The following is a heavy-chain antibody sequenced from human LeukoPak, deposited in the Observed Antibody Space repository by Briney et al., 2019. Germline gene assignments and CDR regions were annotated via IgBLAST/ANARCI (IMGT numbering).Heavy chain of an antibody. V-gene: IGHV1-8*01. CDR3: ARAITIFDYYYMDV. J-gene: IGHJ6*03. Sequence: ASVKVSCNISGDTFTTYDINWVRQATGQGLEWMGWMNPKSGNTVNAQKFQGRLTLTRDISISTAYMELSSLRSEDTAVYFCARAITIFDYYYMDVWGKGTTVTVSS. CDR2: MNPKSGNT. D-gene: IGHD3-3*01. CDR1: GDTFTTYD.